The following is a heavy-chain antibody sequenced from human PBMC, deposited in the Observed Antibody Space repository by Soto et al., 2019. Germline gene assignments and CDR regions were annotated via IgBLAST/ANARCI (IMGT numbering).Heavy chain of an antibody. Sequence: QAQLVQSGAEVKKPGASVKVSCKASGYTFTSYDINWVRQAPGQGLEWLGWMDPNSGSTGYAQNFQGRVTMTRNTSINTAHMELSSLRSEDTAVYYCARERKFDFWRKGLDVWGQGTTVTVSS. D-gene: IGHD3-3*01. CDR2: MDPNSGST. V-gene: IGHV1-8*01. J-gene: IGHJ6*02. CDR1: GYTFTSYD. CDR3: ARERKFDFWRKGLDV.